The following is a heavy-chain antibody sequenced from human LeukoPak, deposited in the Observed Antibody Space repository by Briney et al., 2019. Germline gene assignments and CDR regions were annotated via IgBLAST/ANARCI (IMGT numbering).Heavy chain of an antibody. Sequence: GGSLRLSCAASGFTFSSYAMSWVRQAPGKGLEWVSVIYSGGSTYYADSVKGRFTISRDNSKNTLYLQMNSLRAEDTAVYYCARDRQLWLTFDYWGQGTLVTVSS. V-gene: IGHV3-66*01. CDR2: IYSGGST. J-gene: IGHJ4*02. CDR3: ARDRQLWLTFDY. D-gene: IGHD5-18*01. CDR1: GFTFSSYA.